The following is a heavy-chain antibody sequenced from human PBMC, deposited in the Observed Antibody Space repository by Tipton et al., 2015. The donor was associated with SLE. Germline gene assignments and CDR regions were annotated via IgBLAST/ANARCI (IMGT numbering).Heavy chain of an antibody. CDR3: ARSSGYSSSWYKAFDI. CDR1: GGSISSGDYY. CDR2: VYYSGST. Sequence: TLSLTCTVSGGSISSGDYYWSWIRQPPGKGLEWIGYVYYSGSTYYNPSLKSRVTISVDTSKNQFSLKLSSVTAADTAVYYCARSSGYSSSWYKAFDIWGQGTMVTVSS. D-gene: IGHD6-13*01. J-gene: IGHJ3*02. V-gene: IGHV4-30-4*01.